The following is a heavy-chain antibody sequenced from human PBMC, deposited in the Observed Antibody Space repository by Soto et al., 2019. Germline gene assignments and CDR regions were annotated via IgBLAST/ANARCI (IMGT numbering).Heavy chain of an antibody. CDR2: INGSGKT. CDR3: VRHVSLHDWHDP. V-gene: IGHV4-39*01. Sequence: PSETLSLSCNVSGGSISKNAFNWGWVRQPPGKGLEWIAIINGSGKTFYNPSLKSRVTMSVDTSKNQFSLKLSSVTAADTAVYYCVRHVSLHDWHDPWGQGILVTVSS. D-gene: IGHD2-15*01. CDR1: GGSISKNAFN. J-gene: IGHJ5*02.